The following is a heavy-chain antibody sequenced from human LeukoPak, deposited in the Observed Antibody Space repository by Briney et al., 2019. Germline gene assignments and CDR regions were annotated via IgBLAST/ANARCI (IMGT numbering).Heavy chain of an antibody. D-gene: IGHD6-19*01. CDR2: FDPEDGET. V-gene: IGHV1-24*01. CDR3: ATGRIPIGRYSSVQRGSPFGY. CDR1: GYTLTELS. J-gene: IGHJ4*02. Sequence: GASVKVSCKVSGYTLTELSMHWVRQAPGKGLEWMGGFDPEDGETIYAQKFQGRVTMTEDTSTDTAYMELSSLRSEDTAVYYCATGRIPIGRYSSVQRGSPFGYWGQGTLVTVSS.